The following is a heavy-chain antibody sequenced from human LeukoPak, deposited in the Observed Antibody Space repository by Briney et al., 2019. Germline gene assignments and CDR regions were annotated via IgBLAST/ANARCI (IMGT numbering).Heavy chain of an antibody. D-gene: IGHD6-13*01. Sequence: GGSLRLSCAASGFTFSSYAMHWVRQAPGKGLEWVAVISYDGSNKYYADSVKGRFTISRDNSKNTPYLRMNSLRAEDTAVYYCARDDSVYRIAAAGTNYWGQGTLVTVSS. J-gene: IGHJ4*02. CDR3: ARDDSVYRIAAAGTNY. CDR2: ISYDGSNK. V-gene: IGHV3-30-3*01. CDR1: GFTFSSYA.